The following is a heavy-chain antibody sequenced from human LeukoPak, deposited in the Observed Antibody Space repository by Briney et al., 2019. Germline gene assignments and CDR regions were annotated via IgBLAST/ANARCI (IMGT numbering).Heavy chain of an antibody. Sequence: TSSQTLSFTCAVSGGSISSGGCSWSWIRQPPGKGLEWIGYIYHSGSTYYNPSLKSRVTISVDRSKSQFSLKLSSVTAADTAVYYCARKAAAGADYYYYYGMDVWGQGTTVTVSS. CDR3: ARKAAAGADYYYYYGMDV. D-gene: IGHD6-13*01. J-gene: IGHJ6*02. V-gene: IGHV4-30-2*01. CDR2: IYHSGST. CDR1: GGSISSGGCS.